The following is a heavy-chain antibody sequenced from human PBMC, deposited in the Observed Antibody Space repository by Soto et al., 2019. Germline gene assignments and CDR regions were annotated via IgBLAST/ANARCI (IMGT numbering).Heavy chain of an antibody. CDR3: ARGTKGGSPPL. D-gene: IGHD1-7*01. Sequence: SGFTVSSNYMSWVRQAPGKGLEWVSYISSSSTNTYYAASVRGRFTISRDNAKNSLYLRMNSLKDEDTAVYYCARGTKGGSPPLWGQGTLVTVSS. J-gene: IGHJ4*02. V-gene: IGHV3-48*02. CDR1: GFTVSSNY. CDR2: ISSSSTNT.